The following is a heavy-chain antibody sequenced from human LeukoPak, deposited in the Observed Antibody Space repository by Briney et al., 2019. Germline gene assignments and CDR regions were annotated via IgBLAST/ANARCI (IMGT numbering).Heavy chain of an antibody. CDR1: GYTFTSYG. J-gene: IGHJ4*02. CDR3: ARGGDIVLMVYAIRDFDY. D-gene: IGHD2-8*01. V-gene: IGHV1-18*01. Sequence: GASVKVSCKASGYTFTSYGISWVRQAPGQGLEWMGWISAYNGNTNYAQKLQGRVTMTRDTSISTAYMELSRLRSDDTAVYYCARGGDIVLMVYAIRDFDYWGQGTLVTVSS. CDR2: ISAYNGNT.